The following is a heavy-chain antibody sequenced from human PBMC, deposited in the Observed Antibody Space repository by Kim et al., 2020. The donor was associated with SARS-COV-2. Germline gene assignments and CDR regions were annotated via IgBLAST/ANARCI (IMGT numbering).Heavy chain of an antibody. D-gene: IGHD3-10*01. CDR1: GYTFSNFD. J-gene: IGHJ5*02. Sequence: ASVKVSCKASGYTFSNFDINWLRQAPGQGLEWMGWISPHNGNTHYSQRFQGRLTMTSDTSTNTAYMDLSGLTSDDSAVYYCAREPQSGNSWFDPWGQGTLVTVS. CDR2: ISPHNGNT. V-gene: IGHV1-18*04. CDR3: AREPQSGNSWFDP.